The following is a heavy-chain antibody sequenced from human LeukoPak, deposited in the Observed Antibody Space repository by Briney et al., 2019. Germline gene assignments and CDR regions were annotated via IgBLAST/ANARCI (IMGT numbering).Heavy chain of an antibody. J-gene: IGHJ4*02. D-gene: IGHD3-9*01. CDR3: ARGTTYYDILTGYYEGYYFDY. V-gene: IGHV1-18*01. CDR2: ISGYNGNT. Sequence: GASVKVSCKASGYTFTTYGITWVRQAPGQGLEWMGWISGYNGNTNYAQKLQGRVTMATDTSTSTAYMELRSLRSDDTAVYYCARGTTYYDILTGYYEGYYFDYWGQGTLVTVSS. CDR1: GYTFTTYG.